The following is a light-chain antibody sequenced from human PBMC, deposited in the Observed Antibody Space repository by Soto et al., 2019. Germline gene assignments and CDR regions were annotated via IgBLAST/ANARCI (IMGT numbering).Light chain of an antibody. CDR1: QNIYYN. J-gene: IGKJ1*01. CDR2: RAS. V-gene: IGKV3-15*01. CDR3: LQYHNLWA. Sequence: IVMTQSPATLSVSPGESATLSCRASQNIYYNVAWYQHRPGQAPRLLIYRASTRATGVPARFSGSGSGTDVTLTISSLQSEDVTVYSCLQYHNLWAVGQGTKVEI.